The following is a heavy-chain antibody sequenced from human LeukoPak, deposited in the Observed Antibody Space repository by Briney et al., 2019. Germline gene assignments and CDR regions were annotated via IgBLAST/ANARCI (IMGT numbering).Heavy chain of an antibody. CDR1: GGTFSTYA. CDR2: IIPMFGTA. V-gene: IGHV1-69*06. J-gene: IGHJ6*03. Sequence: SVKVSCKTSGGTFSTYAITWVRQTPGQGLEWMGGIIPMFGTANYAQKFQDRVTITADKSTSTAYMELSSLRSEDTAVYYCARVVGLTGYSSTWYSGYYYYMDVWGKGTTVTVSS. CDR3: ARVVGLTGYSSTWYSGYYYYMDV. D-gene: IGHD6-13*01.